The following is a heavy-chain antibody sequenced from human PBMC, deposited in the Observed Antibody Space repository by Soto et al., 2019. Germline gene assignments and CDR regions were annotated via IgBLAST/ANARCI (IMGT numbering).Heavy chain of an antibody. CDR2: IYKDGRDATDGST. CDR3: ARRGYYDSSPMDNWFDP. D-gene: IGHD3-22*01. J-gene: IGHJ5*02. CDR1: LFSVSTNY. Sequence: PLRVSWPGSLFSVSTNYRTWVRKSPCKLLECFSVIYKDGRDATDGSTYYADSVKDRFVISRDNSRNTLFLQMNSLRVEDTAVYYCARRGYYDSSPMDNWFDPWGQGTLVTV. V-gene: IGHV3-66*04.